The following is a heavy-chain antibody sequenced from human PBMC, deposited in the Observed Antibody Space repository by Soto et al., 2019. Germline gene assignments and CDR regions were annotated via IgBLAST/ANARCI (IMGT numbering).Heavy chain of an antibody. CDR1: VFSFSVYP. CDR3: ANLLNVAAAGTPHYYGVDV. CDR2: ISFDGSKT. V-gene: IGHV3-30*04. J-gene: IGHJ6*02. D-gene: IGHD6-13*01. Sequence: VQLVESGVGVVLPGLSLRLSCAASVFSFSVYPMNWVRQAPGKGLEWVAFISFDGSKTYYSDSVKGRFTISRNNSKNTVSLQMNNLRPGDASVYHCANLLNVAAAGTPHYYGVDVWGQVTTVTVS.